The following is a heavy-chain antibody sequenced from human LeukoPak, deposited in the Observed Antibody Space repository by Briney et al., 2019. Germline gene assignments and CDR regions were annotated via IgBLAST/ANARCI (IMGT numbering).Heavy chain of an antibody. V-gene: IGHV4-4*07. J-gene: IGHJ4*02. CDR2: MHTSGNT. CDR3: AREGGQERYFDC. Sequence: PSETLSLTCNVSGGSISSYYWTWIRQPAGKGLEWIGRMHTSGNTNYSPSLKSRITISVDTSKNQFSLKLSSVTAADTAVYYCAREGGQERYFDCWGQGTLVTVSS. CDR1: GGSISSYY.